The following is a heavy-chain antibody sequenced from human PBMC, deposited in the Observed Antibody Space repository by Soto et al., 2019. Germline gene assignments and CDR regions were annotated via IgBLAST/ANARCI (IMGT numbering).Heavy chain of an antibody. D-gene: IGHD4-17*01. J-gene: IGHJ4*02. Sequence: GESLKISCAASGFTFSRYWMSWVRQAPGRGLEWVANIRQDGSEKYYVDSVKGRFTMSKDNVRNSLYLQMNSLRAEDTAVYYCARVRYGGNSYYFDYWGQGTLVTVPS. CDR2: IRQDGSEK. CDR1: GFTFSRYW. CDR3: ARVRYGGNSYYFDY. V-gene: IGHV3-7*01.